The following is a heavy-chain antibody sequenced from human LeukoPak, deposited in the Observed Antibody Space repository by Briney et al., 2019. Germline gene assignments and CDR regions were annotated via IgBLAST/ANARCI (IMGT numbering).Heavy chain of an antibody. CDR3: ARQVWGYYDSSGYQPLFDY. Sequence: PSETLSLTCTVSGGSISSSSYYWGWIRQPPGKGLEWNGSIYYSGSTYYDPSLKSRVTISVDTSKNQFPLKLSSVTAADTAVYYCARQVWGYYDSSGYQPLFDYWGQGTLVTVSS. CDR2: IYYSGST. CDR1: GGSISSSSYY. J-gene: IGHJ4*02. V-gene: IGHV4-39*01. D-gene: IGHD3-22*01.